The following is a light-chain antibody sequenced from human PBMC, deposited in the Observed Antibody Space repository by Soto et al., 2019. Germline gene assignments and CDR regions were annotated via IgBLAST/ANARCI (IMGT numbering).Light chain of an antibody. V-gene: IGKV3D-15*01. CDR1: QSVSSN. CDR3: QQYNSYPWT. CDR2: GAS. J-gene: IGKJ1*01. Sequence: EIVMTQSPATLSVSPGERATLSCRASQSVSSNLAWYQQKPGQAPRLLIYGASNRATGIPARFSGSGSGTDFTLTISSLQPDDFATYYCQQYNSYPWTFGQGTKVDIK.